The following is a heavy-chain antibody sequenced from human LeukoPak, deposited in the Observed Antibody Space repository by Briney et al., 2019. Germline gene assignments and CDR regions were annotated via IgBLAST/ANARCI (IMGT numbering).Heavy chain of an antibody. Sequence: GGSLRLSCAASGFTVSSNYMSWVRQAPGKGLEWVSVIYSGGSTYYADSVKGRFTISRDNSKNTLYLQMNSLRAEDTAVYYCAKVATYDSSGYSPFYGSPHLDYWGQGTLVTVSS. CDR3: AKVATYDSSGYSPFYGSPHLDY. CDR1: GFTVSSNY. J-gene: IGHJ4*02. V-gene: IGHV3-53*01. D-gene: IGHD3-22*01. CDR2: IYSGGST.